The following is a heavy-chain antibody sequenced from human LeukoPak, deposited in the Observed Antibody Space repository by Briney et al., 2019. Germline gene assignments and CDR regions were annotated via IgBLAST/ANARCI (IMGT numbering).Heavy chain of an antibody. V-gene: IGHV1-18*01. CDR1: GYTFTSYG. CDR2: ISAYNGNT. CDR3: ARDLRFPSSSGPGGWFDP. J-gene: IGHJ5*02. Sequence: VASVKVSCKASGYTFTSYGISWVRQAPGQGLEWMGWISAYNGNTNYAQKLQGRVTMTTDTSTSTAYMELRSLRSDDTAVYYCARDLRFPSSSGPGGWFDPWGQGTLVTVSS. D-gene: IGHD6-19*01.